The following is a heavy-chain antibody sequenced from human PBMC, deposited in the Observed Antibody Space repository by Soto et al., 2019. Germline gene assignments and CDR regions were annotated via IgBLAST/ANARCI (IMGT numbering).Heavy chain of an antibody. V-gene: IGHV3-49*03. CDR3: SRVIGTANDYYYYYYMDV. D-gene: IGHD2-8*01. CDR2: IRSKAYGGTT. J-gene: IGHJ6*03. CDR1: GFTFGDYA. Sequence: GGSLRLSCTASGFTFGDYAMSWFRQAPGKGLEWVGFIRSKAYGGTTEYAASVKGRFTISRDDSKSIAYLQMNSLKTEDTAVYYCSRVIGTANDYYYYYYMDVWGKGTTVTVSS.